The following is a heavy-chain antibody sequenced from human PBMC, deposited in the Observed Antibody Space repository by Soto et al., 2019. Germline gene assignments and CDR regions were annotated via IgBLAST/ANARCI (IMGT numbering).Heavy chain of an antibody. Sequence: QVQLQESGPGLVKPSQTLSLTCTVSGGSISSGDYYWSWIRQHPGKGLEWIGYIYYSGSTYYNPTLKSRVTRSVASSKNRFSLKLSSVTAADTAVYYCARWWSGRRQGFGPWGQGTLVTVSS. V-gene: IGHV4-31*03. CDR2: IYYSGST. CDR1: GGSISSGDYY. J-gene: IGHJ5*02. CDR3: ARWWSGRRQGFGP. D-gene: IGHD3-3*01.